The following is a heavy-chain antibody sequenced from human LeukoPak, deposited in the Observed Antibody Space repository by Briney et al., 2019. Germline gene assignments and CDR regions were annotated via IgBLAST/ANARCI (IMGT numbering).Heavy chain of an antibody. V-gene: IGHV4-59*01. D-gene: IGHD2-21*02. CDR2: IYYSGST. CDR1: GGSISSDY. Sequence: PSETLSLTCTVSGGSISSDYWSWIRQPPGKGLEWIGDIYYSGSTNYNPSLKSRVTLSVDTSQNQFSLKLSSVTAADTAVYYCAKAVVVTTYFGYWGQGTLVTVSS. J-gene: IGHJ4*02. CDR3: AKAVVVTTYFGY.